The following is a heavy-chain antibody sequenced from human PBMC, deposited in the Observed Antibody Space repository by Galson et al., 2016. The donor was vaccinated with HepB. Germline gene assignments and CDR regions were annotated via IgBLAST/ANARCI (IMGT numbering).Heavy chain of an antibody. J-gene: IGHJ6*02. CDR3: AKIRGMDV. CDR1: GIIFSSHS. V-gene: IGHV3-48*04. D-gene: IGHD3-3*02. Sequence: SLRLSCAASGIIFSSHSFNWVRQAPGKGLERVSYISSSGTTIYYADSVKGRFTISIDNAKNSLYLQMNSLRVEDTAVYYCAKIRGMDVWGRGTTVSVSS. CDR2: ISSSGTTI.